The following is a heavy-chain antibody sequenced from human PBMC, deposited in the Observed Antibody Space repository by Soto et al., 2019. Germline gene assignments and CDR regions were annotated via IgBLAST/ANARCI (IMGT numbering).Heavy chain of an antibody. CDR3: GRLTLFCSDGSCYSPCFDY. D-gene: IGHD2-15*01. CDR1: GGSITTNY. CDR2: MYYTGYT. V-gene: IGHV4-59*01. J-gene: IGHJ4*02. Sequence: SETLSLTCKVSGGSITTNYWSWIRQPPGKGLEWIGYMYYTGYTDFNPSLKSRVTISLDTSKNQFSLQLSAVTAADTAVYYCGRLTLFCSDGSCYSPCFDYWGQGALVTVSS.